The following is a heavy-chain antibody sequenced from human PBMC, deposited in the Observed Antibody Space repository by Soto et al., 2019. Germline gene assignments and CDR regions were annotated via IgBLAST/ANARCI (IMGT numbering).Heavy chain of an antibody. CDR3: AREPRHGRGGSCSITGDAYDI. Sequence: EVQLVESGGGLVQPGGSLRLSCTASGFIVSDSYVNWVRQAPGKGLEWVSVISNRGDTHYADSVRGRFSRSRDISDNTFHLQMNNLRVEDTAVYYCAREPRHGRGGSCSITGDAYDIWGQGTMVTVSS. CDR2: ISNRGDT. J-gene: IGHJ3*02. V-gene: IGHV3-66*01. CDR1: GFIVSDSY. D-gene: IGHD2-15*01.